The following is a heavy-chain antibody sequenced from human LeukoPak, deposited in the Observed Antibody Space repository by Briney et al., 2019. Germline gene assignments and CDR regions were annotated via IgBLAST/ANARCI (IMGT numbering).Heavy chain of an antibody. CDR2: ISANGLTT. J-gene: IGHJ4*02. CDR3: VKGYCSTTSCHLNY. V-gene: IGHV3-64D*06. Sequence: GGSLRLSCSASGFTFSDYAMHWVRQAPGKGPEYVSAISANGLTTYYADSVKGRFTISRDNSKNTLYLQMSSLRAEDTSTYSCVKGYCSTTSCHLNYWGQGTLVTVSS. D-gene: IGHD2-2*01. CDR1: GFTFSDYA.